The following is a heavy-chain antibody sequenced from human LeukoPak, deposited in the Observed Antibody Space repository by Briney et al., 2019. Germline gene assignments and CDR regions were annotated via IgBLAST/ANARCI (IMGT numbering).Heavy chain of an antibody. V-gene: IGHV1-69*01. CDR2: IIPIFGTA. CDR3: ASRWAPVRGSIAVAMVGYFDY. D-gene: IGHD6-19*01. Sequence: GSSVKVSCKASGGTFSSYAISWVRQAPGQGLEWMGGIIPIFGTANYAQKFQGRVTITADESTSTAYMELSSLRSEDTAVYYCASRWAPVRGSIAVAMVGYFDYWGQGTLVTVSS. J-gene: IGHJ4*02. CDR1: GGTFSSYA.